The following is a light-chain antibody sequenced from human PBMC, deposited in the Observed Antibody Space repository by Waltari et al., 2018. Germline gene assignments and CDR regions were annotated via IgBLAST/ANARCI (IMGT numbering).Light chain of an antibody. Sequence: DIQMTQSPSTLSASVGDSVTITCRASQTISSWLAWYQQKPGKAPKLLIYKASSLESGVPSRFSGSGSGTEFTLTISSLQPDDFATYYCQQYNGYSWTFGQGTKVEIK. CDR2: KAS. J-gene: IGKJ1*01. CDR1: QTISSW. V-gene: IGKV1-5*03. CDR3: QQYNGYSWT.